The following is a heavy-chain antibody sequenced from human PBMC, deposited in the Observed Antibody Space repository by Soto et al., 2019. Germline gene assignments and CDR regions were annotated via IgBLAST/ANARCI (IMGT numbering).Heavy chain of an antibody. D-gene: IGHD5-18*01. CDR3: ARVSARRSAFDI. CDR1: GGSISSYY. CDR2: IYYSGST. V-gene: IGHV4-59*01. J-gene: IGHJ3*02. Sequence: LETLSLTCTVSGGSISSYYWSWIRQPPGKGLEWIGYIYYSGSTNYNPSLKSRVTISVDTSKNQFSLKLSSVTAADTAVYYCARVSARRSAFDIWGQGTMVTVSS.